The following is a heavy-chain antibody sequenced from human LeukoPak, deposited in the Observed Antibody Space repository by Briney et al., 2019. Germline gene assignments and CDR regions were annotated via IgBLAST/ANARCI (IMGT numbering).Heavy chain of an antibody. D-gene: IGHD7-27*01. CDR3: ASRKLGNDY. V-gene: IGHV4-59*02. CDR1: GGSVSDYY. CDR2: IYHTGST. J-gene: IGHJ4*02. Sequence: SETLSLTCTIPGGSVSDYYWSWIRQSPGKGLEWIGYIYHTGSTSYSPSLKSRVTISADTSQNQFSLKLSSVTAADTAVYYCASRKLGNDYWGQGTLVTVSS.